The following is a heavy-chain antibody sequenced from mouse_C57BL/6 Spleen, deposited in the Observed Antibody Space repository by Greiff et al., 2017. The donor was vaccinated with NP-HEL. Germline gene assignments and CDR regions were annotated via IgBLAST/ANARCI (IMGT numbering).Heavy chain of an antibody. CDR3: ATLRRYAMDY. D-gene: IGHD2-4*01. J-gene: IGHJ4*01. CDR2: INPNNGGT. Sequence: EVQLQQSGPELVKPGASVKISCKASGYTFTDYYMNWVKQSHGKSLEWIGDINPNNGGTSYNQKFKGKATLTVDKSSSTAYMELRSLTSEDSAVDYCATLRRYAMDYWGQGTSVTVSS. V-gene: IGHV1-26*01. CDR1: GYTFTDYY.